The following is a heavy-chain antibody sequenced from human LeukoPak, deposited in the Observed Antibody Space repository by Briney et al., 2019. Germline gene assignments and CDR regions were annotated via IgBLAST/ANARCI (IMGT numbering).Heavy chain of an antibody. CDR2: IYTSGST. J-gene: IGHJ6*03. D-gene: IGHD2-15*01. CDR1: GGSISSGSYY. V-gene: IGHV4-61*02. Sequence: SETLSLTCTVSGGSISSGSYYWSWIRQPAGKGLEWIGRIYTSGSTNYNPSLKSRVTISVDTSKNQFSLKLSSVTAADTAVYYCARGERVAAIYYYYMDVWGKGTTVTVSS. CDR3: ARGERVAAIYYYYMDV.